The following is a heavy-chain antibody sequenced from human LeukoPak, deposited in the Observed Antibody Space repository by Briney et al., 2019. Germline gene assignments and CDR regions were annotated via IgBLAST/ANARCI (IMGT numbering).Heavy chain of an antibody. V-gene: IGHV4-4*09. CDR1: GGSISSYY. CDR3: ARDTCSGGSCYSDY. CDR2: IYTSGST. J-gene: IGHJ4*02. Sequence: SETLSLTCTVSGGSISSYYWSWIRQPPGKGLEWIGYIYTSGSTNYNPSLKSRVTISVGTSRNQFSLKLSSVTAADTAVYYCARDTCSGGSCYSDYWGQGTLVTVSS. D-gene: IGHD2-15*01.